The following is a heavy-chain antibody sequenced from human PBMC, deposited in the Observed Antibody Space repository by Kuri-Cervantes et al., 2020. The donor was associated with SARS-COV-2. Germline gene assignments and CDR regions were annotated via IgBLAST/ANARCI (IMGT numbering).Heavy chain of an antibody. D-gene: IGHD4-23*01. CDR1: GFTFRSYS. J-gene: IGHJ4*02. Sequence: GESLKISCAASGFTFRSYSMNWVRQAPGKGLEWVSSISSSSSYIYYADSVKGRFTISRDNAKNSLYLQMNSLRAEDTAVYYCARTLLTTVVNGEDYWGQGTLVTVSS. V-gene: IGHV3-21*01. CDR2: ISSSSSYI. CDR3: ARTLLTTVVNGEDY.